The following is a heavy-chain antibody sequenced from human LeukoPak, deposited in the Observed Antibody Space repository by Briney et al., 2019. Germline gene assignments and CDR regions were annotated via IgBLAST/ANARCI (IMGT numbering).Heavy chain of an antibody. J-gene: IGHJ4*02. CDR3: ARGLVGATLAFDY. CDR2: ISGSGGST. D-gene: IGHD1-26*01. V-gene: IGHV3-23*01. CDR1: GFTFSSYA. Sequence: PGGSLRLSCAASGFTFSSYAMSWVRQAPGKGLEWVSAISGSGGSTYYADSVKGRFTISRDNSKNTLYLQMNSLRAEDTAVYYCARGLVGATLAFDYWGQGTLVTVSS.